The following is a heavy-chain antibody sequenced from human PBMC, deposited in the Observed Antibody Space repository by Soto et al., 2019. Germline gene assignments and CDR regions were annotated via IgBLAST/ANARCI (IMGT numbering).Heavy chain of an antibody. V-gene: IGHV1-69*01. CDR3: GRQGRDPYYYYYYGMDV. Sequence: QVQLVQSGAEVKKPGSSVKVSCKASGGTFSSYAISWVRQAPGQGLEWMGGIIPVFGTANYAQKFQGRVTTTADESTSTAYMKLSSLRSEDTAVYYCGRQGRDPYYYYYYGMDVWGPGTTVTVSS. J-gene: IGHJ6*02. CDR2: IIPVFGTA. CDR1: GGTFSSYA.